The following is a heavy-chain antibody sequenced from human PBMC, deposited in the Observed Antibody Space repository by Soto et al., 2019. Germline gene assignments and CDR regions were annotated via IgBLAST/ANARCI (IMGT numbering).Heavy chain of an antibody. J-gene: IGHJ4*02. CDR2: IIPLFGTA. D-gene: IGHD6-19*01. Sequence: QVQLEQSGAEVQQPGSSVRVSCKTSGGTFSTYAINWVRQAPGQGLEWMGAIIPLFGTADYSQKFQGRVTITADESTSTAYMELSSLRSDDTAVYFCARPKGTYSSGYYDFDFWGQGTLVTVSS. V-gene: IGHV1-69*01. CDR1: GGTFSTYA. CDR3: ARPKGTYSSGYYDFDF.